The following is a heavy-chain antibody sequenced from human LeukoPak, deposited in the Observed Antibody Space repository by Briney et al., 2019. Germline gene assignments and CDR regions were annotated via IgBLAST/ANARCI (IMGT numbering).Heavy chain of an antibody. J-gene: IGHJ4*02. CDR2: INQDGSEK. Sequence: GGSLRLSCAASGFTFSTSWMNWVRQAPGKGLEWVANINQDGSEKYYVNSVKGRFSISRDNAKNSLYLQMNSLRAEDTAVYYCGVVYWGQGILVAVSS. CDR3: GVVY. CDR1: GFTFSTSW. V-gene: IGHV3-7*01.